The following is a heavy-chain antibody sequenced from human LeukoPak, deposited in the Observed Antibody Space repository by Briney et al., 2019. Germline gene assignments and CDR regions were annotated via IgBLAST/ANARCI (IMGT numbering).Heavy chain of an antibody. CDR3: ARDPGFCSGGSCYSGLGDAFDL. J-gene: IGHJ3*01. D-gene: IGHD2-15*01. Sequence: GGSLRLSCVASGFTFSSYEMNWVRQAPGKGLEWVSYISSFSSPIYYADSVKGRFPISRDNAKKSLYLQMSSLRAEDTAVYYCARDPGFCSGGSCYSGLGDAFDLWGQGTMVTVSS. V-gene: IGHV3-48*03. CDR1: GFTFSSYE. CDR2: ISSFSSPI.